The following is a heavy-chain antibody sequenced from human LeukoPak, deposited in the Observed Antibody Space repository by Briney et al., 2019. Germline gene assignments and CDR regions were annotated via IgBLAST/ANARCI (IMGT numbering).Heavy chain of an antibody. CDR1: GFTFSSYE. CDR2: ISSSGGTI. CDR3: ARVPTMVRGSFDY. Sequence: GALRLSCAASGFTFSSYEMNWVRQAPGKGLEWVSYISSSGGTIYYADSVKGRFTISRDNAKNSLYLQMTSLRAEDTAVYYCARVPTMVRGSFDYWGPGTLVTVSS. D-gene: IGHD3-10*01. V-gene: IGHV3-48*03. J-gene: IGHJ4*02.